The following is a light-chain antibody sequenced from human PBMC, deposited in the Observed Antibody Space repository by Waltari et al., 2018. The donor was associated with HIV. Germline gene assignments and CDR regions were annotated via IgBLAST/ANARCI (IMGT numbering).Light chain of an antibody. J-gene: IGLJ2*01. CDR1: KLGDKF. Sequence: SYELTQPPSVSVSPGQTASITCSGHKLGDKFASWYQQKPGQSPVMVIYQDNERPSGIPERFSGSNSGNTATLTISGTQALDEADYFCQAWDNITAIFCGGTKLTVL. CDR2: QDN. V-gene: IGLV3-1*01. CDR3: QAWDNITAI.